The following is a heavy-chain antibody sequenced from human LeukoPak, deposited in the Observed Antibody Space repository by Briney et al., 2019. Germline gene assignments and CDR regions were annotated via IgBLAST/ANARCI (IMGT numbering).Heavy chain of an antibody. Sequence: GGSLRLSCAASGFTFSSYWMHWVRQAPGKGLVWVSRIKSDGSTRYADSVKGRFTISRDNAKNTISLQMNSLRAEDTGVYYCARAPSEIGGYYPEYFRHWGQSTLVTVSP. V-gene: IGHV3-74*01. CDR2: IKSDGST. CDR1: GFTFSSYW. J-gene: IGHJ1*01. CDR3: ARAPSEIGGYYPEYFRH. D-gene: IGHD3-22*01.